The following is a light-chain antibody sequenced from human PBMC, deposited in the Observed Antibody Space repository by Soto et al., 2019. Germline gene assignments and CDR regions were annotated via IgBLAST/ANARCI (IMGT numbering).Light chain of an antibody. J-gene: IGKJ1*01. Sequence: DIQVTQNPSTLSASVGDRVTITCRASQSISSCLAWYQQKAGKAATRLMSQASSLESGVISRISGGGSGTEFTLTTISLQADDVVPYYCTLSASHSRTSAQGA. CDR2: QAS. CDR3: TLSASHSRT. CDR1: QSISSC. V-gene: IGKV1-5*03.